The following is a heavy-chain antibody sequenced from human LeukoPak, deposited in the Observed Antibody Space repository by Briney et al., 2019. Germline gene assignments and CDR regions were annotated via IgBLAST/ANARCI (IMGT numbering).Heavy chain of an antibody. CDR2: ISVNGGST. CDR3: VKGLVQTTMSYSVDY. CDR1: GFTFSSYA. J-gene: IGHJ4*02. V-gene: IGHV3-23*01. Sequence: GGSLRLSCAASGFTFSSYAMSWVRQTPGKGLEWVSTISVNGGSTYSADSVKGRFTISRDNSRNTLYLQMNSLRAEDTAVYYCVKGLVQTTMSYSVDYWGQGALVTVSS. D-gene: IGHD1-1*01.